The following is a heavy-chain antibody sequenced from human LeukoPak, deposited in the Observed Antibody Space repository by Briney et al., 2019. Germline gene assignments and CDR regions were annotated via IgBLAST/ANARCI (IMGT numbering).Heavy chain of an antibody. CDR3: ARDLGIAAAGTLGY. CDR2: ISAYNGNT. CDR1: GYTFTSYG. J-gene: IGHJ4*02. D-gene: IGHD6-13*01. V-gene: IGHV1-18*01. Sequence: ASVKVSCKASGYTFTSYGISWVRQAPGQGLERMGWISAYNGNTNYAQKLQGRVTMTTDTSTSTAYMELRSLRSDDTAVYYCARDLGIAAAGTLGYWGQGTLVTVSS.